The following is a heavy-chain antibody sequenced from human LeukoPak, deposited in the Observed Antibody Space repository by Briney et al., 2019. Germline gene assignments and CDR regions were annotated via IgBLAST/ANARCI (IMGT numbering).Heavy chain of an antibody. D-gene: IGHD6-13*01. CDR3: ARWGAAAAGTEYDY. CDR1: GFTFSSYG. CDR2: IWYDGSNK. J-gene: IGHJ4*02. Sequence: QSGGSLRLSCAASGFTFSSYGMHWVRQAPGKGLEWVAVIWYDGSNKYYADSVKGRFTISRDNSKNTLYLQMNSLRAEDTAVYYCARWGAAAAGTEYDYWGQGTPVTVSS. V-gene: IGHV3-33*01.